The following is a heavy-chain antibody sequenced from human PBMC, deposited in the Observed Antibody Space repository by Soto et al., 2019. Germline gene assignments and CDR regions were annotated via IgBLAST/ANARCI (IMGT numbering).Heavy chain of an antibody. CDR1: GFTFSSYA. CDR2: ISYEGSNK. V-gene: IGHV3-30-3*01. Sequence: QVQLVESGGGVVQPGRSLRLSCAASGFTFSSYAMHWVRQAPGKGLEWVAVISYEGSNKYYADSVKGRFTISRDNSKNTLYLQMNSLRAEDTAVYYCARGDIIAVAGTYYWGQGTLVTVSS. J-gene: IGHJ4*02. D-gene: IGHD6-19*01. CDR3: ARGDIIAVAGTYY.